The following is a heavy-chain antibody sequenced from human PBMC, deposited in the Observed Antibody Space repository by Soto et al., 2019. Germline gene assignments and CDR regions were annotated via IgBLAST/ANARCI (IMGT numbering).Heavy chain of an antibody. D-gene: IGHD2-2*01. J-gene: IGHJ4*02. CDR1: GFTFSSYA. V-gene: IGHV3-23*01. Sequence: EVQLLESGGGLVQPGGSLRLSCAASGFTFSSYAMSWVRQAPGKGLEWVSAISGSGGSTYYADSVKGRFTISRDNSKNPLYLQMTSLRAEDTAVYYCAKDRHLLYQLVDYWGQGTLFTVSS. CDR3: AKDRHLLYQLVDY. CDR2: ISGSGGST.